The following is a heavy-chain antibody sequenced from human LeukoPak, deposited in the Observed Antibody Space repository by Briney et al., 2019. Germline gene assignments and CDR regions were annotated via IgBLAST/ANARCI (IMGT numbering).Heavy chain of an antibody. CDR3: AKEVIVGVSFDY. CDR1: GFTFSSYA. V-gene: IGHV3-23*01. CDR2: ISGSGGST. Sequence: GGSLRLSCAASGFTFSSYAMSWVRQAPGKGLEWVSAISGSGGSTYYADSVKGRFTMSRDNSKNTLCLQMNSLRAEDTAVYYCAKEVIVGVSFDYWGQGTLVTVSS. J-gene: IGHJ4*02. D-gene: IGHD1-26*01.